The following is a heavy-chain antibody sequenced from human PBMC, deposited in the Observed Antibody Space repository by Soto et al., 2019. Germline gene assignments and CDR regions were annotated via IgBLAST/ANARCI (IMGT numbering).Heavy chain of an antibody. D-gene: IGHD2-15*01. CDR1: GFTFSDYY. V-gene: IGHV3-11*01. CDR2: ISSSGSTI. Sequence: GGSLRLSCAASGFTFSDYYMSWIRQAPGKGLEWVSYISSSGSTIYYADSVKGRFTISRDNAKNSLYLQMNSLRAEDTAVYYCARDGASLGYCSGGSCDTGYYYYMDVWGKGTTVTVSS. CDR3: ARDGASLGYCSGGSCDTGYYYYMDV. J-gene: IGHJ6*03.